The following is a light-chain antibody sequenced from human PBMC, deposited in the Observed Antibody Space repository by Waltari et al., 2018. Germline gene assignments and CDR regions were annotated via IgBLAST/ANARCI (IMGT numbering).Light chain of an antibody. CDR2: SNN. CDR3: AAWHDSLNGPV. V-gene: IGLV1-44*01. Sequence: QSVLTQPPSASGTPGQRVTLSCSGSSSNLGSNTVNWYQQIPGTAPKLLIYSNNQRPSGVPDRFSGSKSGTSASLAISGLQSEDEADYYCAAWHDSLNGPVFGGGTKLTVL. CDR1: SSNLGSNT. J-gene: IGLJ3*02.